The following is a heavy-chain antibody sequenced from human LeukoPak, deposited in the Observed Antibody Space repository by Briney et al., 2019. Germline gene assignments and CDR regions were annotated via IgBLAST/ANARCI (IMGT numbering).Heavy chain of an antibody. V-gene: IGHV4-59*01. D-gene: IGHD2-15*01. CDR2: IYYSGST. CDR1: GGSISSYY. J-gene: IGHJ6*02. CDR3: GAGYCSGGSCYYYGMDV. Sequence: SETLSLTCTVSGGSISSYYWSWIRQPPGKGLEWIGYIYYSGSTNYNPSLKSRVTISVDTSKNQFSLKLSSVTAADTAVYYCGAGYCSGGSCYYYGMDVWGQGTTVTVSS.